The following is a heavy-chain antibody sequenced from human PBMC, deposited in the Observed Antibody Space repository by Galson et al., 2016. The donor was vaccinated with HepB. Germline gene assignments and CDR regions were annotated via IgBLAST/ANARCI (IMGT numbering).Heavy chain of an antibody. D-gene: IGHD3-22*01. V-gene: IGHV1-24*01. CDR1: GYSLSEIS. Sequence: SVKVSCKVSGYSLSEISIHWVRQAPGQGLEWMGGVRPEDGETFYAQQFQGRVTVNEDTTTDTAYMELSSLRSEDTAVYFCAAVVYYYDAAGHYYRIDSWGQGTLVTVSS. J-gene: IGHJ4*02. CDR3: AAVVYYYDAAGHYYRIDS. CDR2: VRPEDGET.